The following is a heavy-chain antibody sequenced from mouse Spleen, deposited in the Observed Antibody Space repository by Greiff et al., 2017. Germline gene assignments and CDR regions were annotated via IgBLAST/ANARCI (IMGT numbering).Heavy chain of an antibody. J-gene: IGHJ4*01. CDR3: ARERVYYRYDENALDY. Sequence: EVQLVESEGGVVQPGSSMKLSCTASGFTFSDYNMAWVRQVSEKGLEWVANINYDGSSTYYLDSLKSRFIISRDNAKNILYLQMSSLKSEDTATYYCARERVYYRYDENALDYWGQGTSVTVSS. CDR2: INYDGSST. CDR1: GFTFSDYN. D-gene: IGHD2-14*01. V-gene: IGHV5-16*01.